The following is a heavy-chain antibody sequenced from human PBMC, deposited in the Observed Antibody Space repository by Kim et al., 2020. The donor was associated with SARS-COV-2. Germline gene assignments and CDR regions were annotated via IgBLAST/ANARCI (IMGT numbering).Heavy chain of an antibody. CDR3: ARLEMATTDAFDI. J-gene: IGHJ3*02. V-gene: IGHV3-30-3*01. Sequence: GGSLRLSCAASGFTFSSYAMHWVRQAPGKGLEWVAVISYDGSNKYYADSVKGRFTISRDNSKNTLYLQMNSLRAEDTAVYYCARLEMATTDAFDIWGQGT. CDR2: ISYDGSNK. CDR1: GFTFSSYA. D-gene: IGHD5-12*01.